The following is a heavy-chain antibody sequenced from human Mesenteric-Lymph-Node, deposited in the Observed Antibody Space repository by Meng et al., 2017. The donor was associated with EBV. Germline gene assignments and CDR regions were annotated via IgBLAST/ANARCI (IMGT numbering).Heavy chain of an antibody. J-gene: IGHJ4*02. CDR1: GYTFRGYG. Sequence: QLQLVECGGEVKRPGASVKGSFKASGYTFRGYGISWGRQAPGQGLDWMGWISGHNGNTNYAQKFQGRVTLTTDTSTSTAYMELRSLRSDDTAVYYCVRDGDGIVPSINFDYWGQGTLVTVSS. V-gene: IGHV1-18*01. CDR3: VRDGDGIVPSINFDY. CDR2: ISGHNGNT. D-gene: IGHD5-12*01.